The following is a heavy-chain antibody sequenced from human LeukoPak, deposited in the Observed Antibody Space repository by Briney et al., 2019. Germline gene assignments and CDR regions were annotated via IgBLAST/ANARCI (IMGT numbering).Heavy chain of an antibody. J-gene: IGHJ6*03. D-gene: IGHD5/OR15-5a*01. CDR1: GFTFSSYG. CDR2: ISYDGNNK. Sequence: PGGSLRLSCAASGFTFSSYGMHWVRQAPGKGLEWVAVISYDGNNKYYADSVKGRFTISRDNSKSTLYLQMNSLRAEDTAVYYCAKRSSTSFLGYYMDVWGKGTTVTVSS. CDR3: AKRSSTSFLGYYMDV. V-gene: IGHV3-30*18.